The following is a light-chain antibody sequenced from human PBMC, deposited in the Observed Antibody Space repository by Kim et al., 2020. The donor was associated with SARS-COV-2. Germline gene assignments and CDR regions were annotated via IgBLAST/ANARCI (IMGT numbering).Light chain of an antibody. J-gene: IGLJ2*01. CDR1: SSNIGSNT. CDR2: SND. Sequence: GQRVTISCSGSSSNIGSNTVNGYQQLPGTAPKLLIYSNDQGPSGVPDRFSGSKSGTLASLAISGLQSEDEADYYCAAWDDSLNGVVFGGGTQLTVL. CDR3: AAWDDSLNGVV. V-gene: IGLV1-44*01.